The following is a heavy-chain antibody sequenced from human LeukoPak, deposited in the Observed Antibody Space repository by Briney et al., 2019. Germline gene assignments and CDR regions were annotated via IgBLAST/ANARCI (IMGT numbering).Heavy chain of an antibody. CDR2: IYTSGST. Sequence: SQTLSLTCTVSGGSSSSGSYYWSWIRQPAGKGLEWIGRIYTSGSTNYNPSLKSRVTISVDTSKNQFSLKLSSVTAADTAVYYCARWDCSSTSCYFDYWGQGTLVTVSS. CDR1: GGSSSSGSYY. CDR3: ARWDCSSTSCYFDY. J-gene: IGHJ4*02. D-gene: IGHD2-2*01. V-gene: IGHV4-61*02.